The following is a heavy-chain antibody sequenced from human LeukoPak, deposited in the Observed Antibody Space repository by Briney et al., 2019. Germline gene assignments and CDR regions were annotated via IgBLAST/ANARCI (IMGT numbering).Heavy chain of an antibody. CDR1: GFTFSRYW. D-gene: IGHD6-13*01. CDR2: IKQDGSEK. CDR3: ARLYSSSWYYFDY. Sequence: GGSLRLSCAASGFTFSRYWMSWVRQAPGKGLVWVANIKQDGSEKYYVDSVKGRFTISRDNAKNSLYLQMNSLRAEDTAVYYCARLYSSSWYYFDYWGQGTLVTVSS. V-gene: IGHV3-7*01. J-gene: IGHJ4*02.